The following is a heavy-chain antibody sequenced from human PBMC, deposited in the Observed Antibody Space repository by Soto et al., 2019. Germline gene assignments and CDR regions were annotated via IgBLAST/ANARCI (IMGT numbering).Heavy chain of an antibody. CDR2: IYDSGST. V-gene: IGHV4-30-2*02. CDR1: GDSISRGGYS. J-gene: IGHJ6*03. D-gene: IGHD3-10*01. CDR3: VWGYYMDV. Sequence: ASETLSLTCAVSGDSISRGGYSWTWIRQPPGKALEWIGNIYDSGSTSYNPSLKSRVTISVDTSKNQFSLKLSSVTAADTAVYYCVWGYYMDVWGQGTTVTVSS.